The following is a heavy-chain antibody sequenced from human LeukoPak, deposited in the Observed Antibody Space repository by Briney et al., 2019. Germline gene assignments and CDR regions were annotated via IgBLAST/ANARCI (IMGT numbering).Heavy chain of an antibody. V-gene: IGHV1-46*01. CDR1: GYTFSYYY. CDR2: INPSGGAT. CDR3: ARRRDEGFDI. J-gene: IGHJ3*02. Sequence: ASVKVSCKASGYTFSYYYLHWVRQAPGQGLEWMGIINPSGGATNYAQKFQGRVTLTRDTSTGTVYMELSSLISEDTAVYYCARRRDEGFDIWGQGTLVTASS.